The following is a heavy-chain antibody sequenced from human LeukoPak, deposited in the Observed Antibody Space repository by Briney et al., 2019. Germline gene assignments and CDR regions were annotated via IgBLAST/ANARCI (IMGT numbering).Heavy chain of an antibody. D-gene: IGHD3-16*02. J-gene: IGHJ4*02. CDR3: AREASTYYDYVWGSYREDFDY. CDR1: GYTFTGYY. CDR2: INPNSGGT. V-gene: IGHV1-2*06. Sequence: ASVKVSCKASGYTFTGYYMHWVRQAPGQGLEWMGRINPNSGGTNYAQKFQGRVTMTRDTSISTAYMELSRLRSDDTAVYYCAREASTYYDYVWGSYREDFDYWGQGILVTVSS.